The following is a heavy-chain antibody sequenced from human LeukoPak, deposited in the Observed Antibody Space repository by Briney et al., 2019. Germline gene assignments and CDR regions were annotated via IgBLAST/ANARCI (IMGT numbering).Heavy chain of an antibody. CDR2: SRSKANSYST. D-gene: IGHD4-23*01. V-gene: IGHV3-72*01. CDR1: GLTFSDHY. J-gene: IGHJ4*02. Sequence: GGSLRLSCEASGLTFSDHYMDWVRQAPGKGLEWVGRSRSKANSYSTEYAASVKGRFTISRDDSKNSLYLQMNSLKTEDTALYFCAKGGHYGGKMGENWGQGTLVTVSS. CDR3: AKGGHYGGKMGEN.